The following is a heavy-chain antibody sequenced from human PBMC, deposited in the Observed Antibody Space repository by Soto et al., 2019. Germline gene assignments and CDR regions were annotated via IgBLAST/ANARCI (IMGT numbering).Heavy chain of an antibody. V-gene: IGHV1-18*01. Sequence: GASVKVSCKASGYTFTSYGISWVRQAPGQGLEWMGWISAYNGNTNYAQKLQGRVTMTTDTSTSTAYMELRSLRSDDTAVYYCARDYRDYYDSSGYYGTEFDYWGQGTLVIVSS. CDR2: ISAYNGNT. CDR1: GYTFTSYG. D-gene: IGHD3-22*01. CDR3: ARDYRDYYDSSGYYGTEFDY. J-gene: IGHJ4*02.